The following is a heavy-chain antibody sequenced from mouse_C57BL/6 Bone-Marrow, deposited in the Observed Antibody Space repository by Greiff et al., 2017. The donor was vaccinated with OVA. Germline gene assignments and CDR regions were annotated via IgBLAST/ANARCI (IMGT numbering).Heavy chain of an antibody. V-gene: IGHV1-4*01. CDR1: GYTFTSYT. D-gene: IGHD4-1*01. J-gene: IGHJ1*03. CDR2: INPSSGYT. Sequence: QVQLQQSGAELARPGASVKMSCTASGYTFTSYTMHWVKQRPGQGLEWIGYINPSSGYTKYNQKFKDKATLTADKSSSTAYMQLSSLTSEDSAVYYCARRSWAYWYFDVWGTGTTVTVSS. CDR3: ARRSWAYWYFDV.